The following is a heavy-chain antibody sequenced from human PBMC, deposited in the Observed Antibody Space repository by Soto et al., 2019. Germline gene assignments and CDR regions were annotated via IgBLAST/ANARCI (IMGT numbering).Heavy chain of an antibody. D-gene: IGHD6-13*01. V-gene: IGHV4-30-4*01. CDR2: IYYSGST. CDR3: ARDAQQLDYFDY. J-gene: IGHJ4*02. CDR1: GGSISSGYYY. Sequence: PSEPLSLNCPVSGGSISSGYYYWCWIRQHPGKGLEWIGYIYYSGSTYYNPSLKNRVTISVDTSKNQFSLKLSSVTAADTVVYYCARDAQQLDYFDYWCQGTLVTVSS.